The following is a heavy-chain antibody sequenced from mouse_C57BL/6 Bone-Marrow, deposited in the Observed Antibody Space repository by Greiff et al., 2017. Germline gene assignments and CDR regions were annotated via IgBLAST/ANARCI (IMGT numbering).Heavy chain of an antibody. CDR1: GFTFSDYY. CDR2: ISNGGGST. D-gene: IGHD1-1*01. Sequence: EVKLQESGGGLVQPGGSLKLSCAASGFTFSDYYMYWVRQTPEKRLEWVAYISNGGGSTDYPDTVKGRFTISRDNAKNTLYLQMSRLKAEDTAMYYCARGDYYGNYFDYWGQGTTLTVSS. J-gene: IGHJ2*01. CDR3: ARGDYYGNYFDY. V-gene: IGHV5-12*01.